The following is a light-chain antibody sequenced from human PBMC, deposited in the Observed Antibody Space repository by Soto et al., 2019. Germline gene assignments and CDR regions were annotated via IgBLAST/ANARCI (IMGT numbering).Light chain of an antibody. J-gene: IGLJ1*01. CDR3: GTWDSSLSAGRV. CDR2: DNN. CDR1: SSNIGNNY. Sequence: QSALTQPPSVSAAPGQKVTISCSGSSSNIGNNYVSWYQQLPGTAPKLLIYDNNKRPSGIPDRFSGSKSGTSATLGITGLQTGDEADYYCGTWDSSLSAGRVFGPGTKGTVL. V-gene: IGLV1-51*01.